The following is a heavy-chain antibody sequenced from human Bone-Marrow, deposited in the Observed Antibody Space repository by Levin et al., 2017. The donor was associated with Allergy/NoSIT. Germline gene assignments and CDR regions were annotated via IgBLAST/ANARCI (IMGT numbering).Heavy chain of an antibody. CDR3: AREDGYVFDY. CDR1: GGSITSGGYH. V-gene: IGHV4-31*03. D-gene: IGHD5-24*01. J-gene: IGHJ4*02. Sequence: SQTLSLTCTVSGGSITSGGYHWSWIRQHPGKDLEWIGYISYRGSTYYNPSLKSRVTLSIDTAKTQFSLKLNSLTAADTAVYFCAREDGYVFDYWGQGTLVTVSS. CDR2: ISYRGST.